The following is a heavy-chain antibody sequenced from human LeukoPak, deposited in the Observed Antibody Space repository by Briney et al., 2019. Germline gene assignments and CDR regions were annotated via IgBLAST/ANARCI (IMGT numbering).Heavy chain of an antibody. CDR2: IYHSGNT. D-gene: IGHD3-10*01. Sequence: SETLSLTCAVSGYSISSGYYWGWIRQPPGKGLEWIGSIYHSGNTYYNPSLKSRVTISVDTSKNQFSPRVSSVTAADTAVYYCAKGLWFGEYYFDSWGQGTLVTVSS. CDR3: AKGLWFGEYYFDS. J-gene: IGHJ4*02. V-gene: IGHV4-38-2*01. CDR1: GYSISSGYY.